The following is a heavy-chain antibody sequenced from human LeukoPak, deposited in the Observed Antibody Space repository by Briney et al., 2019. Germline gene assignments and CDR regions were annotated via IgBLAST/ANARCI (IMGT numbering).Heavy chain of an antibody. V-gene: IGHV4-61*08. D-gene: IGHD7-27*01. J-gene: IGHJ2*01. CDR3: ARVFKWGGLSEGHFDL. CDR2: IYYSGST. Sequence: PSETLSLTCTVSGGSISSGGYYWSWIRQPPGKGLEWIGYIYYSGSTNYNPSLKSRVTISVDTSKNQFSLKLSSVTAADTAVYYCARVFKWGGLSEGHFDLWGRGTLVTVSS. CDR1: GGSISSGGYY.